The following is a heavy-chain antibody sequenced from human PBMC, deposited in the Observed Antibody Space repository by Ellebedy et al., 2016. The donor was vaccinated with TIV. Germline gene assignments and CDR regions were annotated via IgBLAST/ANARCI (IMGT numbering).Heavy chain of an antibody. V-gene: IGHV4-34*01. CDR1: GGSFSDYY. CDR3: ALTCYGSGSYCN. Sequence: SETLSLTCAVYGGSFSDYYWSWIRQPPGEGLEWIGEINHSGSTNYNPSLKSRVTLSVDTSKSQFSLKLSTVTAADTAVYYCALTCYGSGSYCNWGQGTLVTVSS. J-gene: IGHJ4*02. CDR2: INHSGST. D-gene: IGHD3-10*01.